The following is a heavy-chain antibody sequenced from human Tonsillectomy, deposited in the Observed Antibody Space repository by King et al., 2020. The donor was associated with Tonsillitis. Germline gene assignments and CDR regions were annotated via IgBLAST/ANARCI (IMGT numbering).Heavy chain of an antibody. V-gene: IGHV5-51*01. CDR2: IYPGDSDT. CDR3: ARHPVAGIDFWSGQGNWFDP. CDR1: GYSFTSYW. Sequence: QLVQSGAEVKKPGESLKISCKGSGYSFTSYWIGWVRQMPGKGLEWMGIIYPGDSDTRYSPSFQGQVTIPAAKSISTAYLQWSSLKASDTAMYYCARHPVAGIDFWSGQGNWFDPWGQGTLVTVSS. J-gene: IGHJ5*02. D-gene: IGHD3-3*01.